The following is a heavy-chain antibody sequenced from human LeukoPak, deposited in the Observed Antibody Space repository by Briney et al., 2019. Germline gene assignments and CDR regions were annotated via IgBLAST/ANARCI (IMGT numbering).Heavy chain of an antibody. D-gene: IGHD2-15*01. J-gene: IGHJ3*02. CDR2: ISSSSSTI. Sequence: GGSLRLSCAASGFTFSSYSMNWVRQAPGKGLEWVSYISSSSSTICYADSVKGRFTISRDNAKNSLYLQMNSLRAEDTAVYYCARGQRYCSGGSCYSGAFDIWGQGTMVTVSS. CDR1: GFTFSSYS. CDR3: ARGQRYCSGGSCYSGAFDI. V-gene: IGHV3-48*01.